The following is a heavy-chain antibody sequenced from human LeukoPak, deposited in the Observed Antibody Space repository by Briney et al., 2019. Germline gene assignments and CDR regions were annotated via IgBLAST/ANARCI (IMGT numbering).Heavy chain of an antibody. CDR2: IYYSGST. V-gene: IGHV4-59*07. D-gene: IGHD3-10*01. CDR3: ASLVPMDV. J-gene: IGHJ6*03. Sequence: KTSVTLSLTYNVCGRSISRYYWRWIRQPPGRGLEWIAYIYYSGSTNSNPTLKSRVTISVDPSKSQCSLKLSSVTAADTAVYYCASLVPMDVWGKGTTVTVSS. CDR1: GRSISRYY.